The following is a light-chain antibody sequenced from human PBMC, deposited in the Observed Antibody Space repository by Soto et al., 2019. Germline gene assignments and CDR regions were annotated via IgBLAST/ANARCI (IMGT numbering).Light chain of an antibody. J-gene: IGKJ2*01. Sequence: DIQLTQSPSFLSASVGDRVTITCRASQGISTSLAWYQQKPRKAPKLLIYAASTLQSGVPSRFSGSGSGTEFTLTISSLQPEDSATYYCQQLDFYPYTFGQGTKLEIK. V-gene: IGKV1-9*01. CDR2: AAS. CDR1: QGISTS. CDR3: QQLDFYPYT.